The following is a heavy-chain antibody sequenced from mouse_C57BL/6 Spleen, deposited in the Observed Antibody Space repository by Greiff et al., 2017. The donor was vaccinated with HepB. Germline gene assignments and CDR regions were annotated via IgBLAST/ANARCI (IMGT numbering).Heavy chain of an antibody. V-gene: IGHV1-82*01. Sequence: VQLKESGPELVKPGASVKISCKASGYAFSSSWMNWVKQRPGKGLEWIGRIYPGDGDTNYNGKFKGKATLTADKSSSTAYMQLSSLTSEDSAVYFCARVKSGNYFDYWGQGTTLTVSS. CDR2: IYPGDGDT. CDR1: GYAFSSSW. D-gene: IGHD1-3*01. J-gene: IGHJ2*01. CDR3: ARVKSGNYFDY.